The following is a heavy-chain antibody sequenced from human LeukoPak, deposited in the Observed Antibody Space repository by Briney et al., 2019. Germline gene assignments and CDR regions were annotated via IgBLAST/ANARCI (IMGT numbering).Heavy chain of an antibody. CDR2: ISSSSSYI. Sequence: GGSLRLSCAASGFTFSSYSMNWVRQAPGKGLEWVSSISSSSSYIYYADSVKGRFTISRDNSKNTLYLQMNSLRAEDTAVYYCAKGVGGYSYGVFDYWGQGTLVTVSS. V-gene: IGHV3-21*04. D-gene: IGHD5-18*01. J-gene: IGHJ4*02. CDR1: GFTFSSYS. CDR3: AKGVGGYSYGVFDY.